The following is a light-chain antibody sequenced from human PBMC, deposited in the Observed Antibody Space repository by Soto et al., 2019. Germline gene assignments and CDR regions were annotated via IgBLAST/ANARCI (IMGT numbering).Light chain of an antibody. CDR3: SSYTSSSTVV. CDR2: DVS. J-gene: IGLJ2*01. V-gene: IGLV2-14*03. CDR1: SSDVGGYNY. Sequence: QSVLTQPASVSGSPGQSITISCTGTSSDVGGYNYVSWYQQHPGKAPKLMIYDVSHRPSGISNRFSGSKSGNTASLTISGLQAEDEAEYYCSSYTSSSTVVFGGGTKVTVL.